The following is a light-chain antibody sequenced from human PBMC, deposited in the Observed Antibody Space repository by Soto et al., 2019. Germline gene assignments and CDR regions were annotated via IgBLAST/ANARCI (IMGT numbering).Light chain of an antibody. CDR3: QQHGTSPWT. J-gene: IGKJ1*01. Sequence: EIVLTQSPGTLSLSPGERATLSCRASQSVTNNYLVWYQQKPGQSPRRLVYRTSIRAPGIPDRFSGSGSGTDFTLTISRLAPEDFAVYYCQQHGTSPWTFGHGTKVEIK. V-gene: IGKV3-20*01. CDR2: RTS. CDR1: QSVTNNY.